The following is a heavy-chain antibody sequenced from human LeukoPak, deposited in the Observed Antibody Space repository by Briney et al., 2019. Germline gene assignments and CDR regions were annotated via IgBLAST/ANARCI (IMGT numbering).Heavy chain of an antibody. J-gene: IGHJ4*02. CDR2: IYSSGSA. CDR1: VGSLSSYY. D-gene: IGHD1-26*01. Sequence: PSETLSLTCTVSVGSLSSYYWSWIRQPPGRGLEWIGRIYSSGSATYTPSLKSRDTMSVDTSRSQFSLNLTSVTAADTAVYYCASARGGSTVMAFDYWGQGALVTVSS. CDR3: ASARGGSTVMAFDY. V-gene: IGHV4-4*07.